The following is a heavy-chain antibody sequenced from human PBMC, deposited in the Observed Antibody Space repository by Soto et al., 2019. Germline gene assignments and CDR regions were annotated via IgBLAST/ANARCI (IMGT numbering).Heavy chain of an antibody. CDR2: IFPKFGTT. D-gene: IGHD3-16*02. CDR3: EAEMTFGKLSVV. J-gene: IGHJ6*02. V-gene: IGHV1-69*13. CDR1: GDTDTNYV. Sequence: SVKVSCKASGDTDTNYVISWVRQAPGQGLEWMGGIFPKFGTTYSAQKLQDRLTITADESTSTVYMQLSSLRLDDTAVYYCEAEMTFGKLSVVWGQGTTVTAS.